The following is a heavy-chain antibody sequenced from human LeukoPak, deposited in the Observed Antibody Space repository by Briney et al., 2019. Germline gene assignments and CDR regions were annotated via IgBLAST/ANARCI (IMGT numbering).Heavy chain of an antibody. CDR3: ARDWGGSVLAYCGGDCSPVPSY. CDR2: IIPIFGIA. D-gene: IGHD2-21*02. CDR1: GGTFSSYA. Sequence: SVKVSCKASGGTFSSYAISWVRQAPGQGLEWMGRIIPIFGIANYAQKFQGRVTITADKSTSTAYMELSSLRSEDTAVYYCARDWGGSVLAYCGGDCSPVPSYWGQGTLVTVSS. J-gene: IGHJ4*02. V-gene: IGHV1-69*04.